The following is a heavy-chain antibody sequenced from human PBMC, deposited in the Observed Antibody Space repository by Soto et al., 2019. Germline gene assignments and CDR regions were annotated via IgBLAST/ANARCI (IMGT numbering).Heavy chain of an antibody. CDR1: DGSISSYY. V-gene: IGHV4-59*08. J-gene: IGHJ4*02. CDR3: ARHCPNGNNWNYFDY. D-gene: IGHD1-1*01. CDR2: IFYTGST. Sequence: QVQLQESGPGLVKPSETLSLTCTVSDGSISSYYWGWIRQPPGKGLEWIGYIFYTGSTNYNPSLKSRVTIPVDTSKNQFSLKLSAVTAADRAVYYCARHCPNGNNWNYFDYWGQGTLVTVSS.